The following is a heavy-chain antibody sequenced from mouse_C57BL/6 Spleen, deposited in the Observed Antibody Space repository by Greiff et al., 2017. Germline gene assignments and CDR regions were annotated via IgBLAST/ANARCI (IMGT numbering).Heavy chain of an antibody. Sequence: EVQLVESGGGLVKPGGSLKLSCAASGFTFSSYTMSWVRQTPEKRLEWVATISGGGGNTYYPDSVKGRFTISRDNAKNTLYLQMSSLRSEDTALYYCARQNDDYAMDYWGQGTSVTVSS. V-gene: IGHV5-9*01. CDR2: ISGGGGNT. CDR3: ARQNDDYAMDY. D-gene: IGHD2-3*01. CDR1: GFTFSSYT. J-gene: IGHJ4*01.